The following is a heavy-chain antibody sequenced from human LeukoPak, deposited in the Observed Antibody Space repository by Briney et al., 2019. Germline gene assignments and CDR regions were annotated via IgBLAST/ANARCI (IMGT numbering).Heavy chain of an antibody. Sequence: PGGSLRLSCAASGFTFSDYYMSWIRQAPGKGLEWVSYISSSSSYTNYADSVKGRFTISRDNAKNSLYLQMNSPRAEDTAVYYCARDNRGDSSGYSHYYYYGMDVWGQGTTVTVSS. CDR1: GFTFSDYY. CDR3: ARDNRGDSSGYSHYYYYGMDV. J-gene: IGHJ6*02. D-gene: IGHD3-22*01. CDR2: ISSSSSYT. V-gene: IGHV3-11*05.